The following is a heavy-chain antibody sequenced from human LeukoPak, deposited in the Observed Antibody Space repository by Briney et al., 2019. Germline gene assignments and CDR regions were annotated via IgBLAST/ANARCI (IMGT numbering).Heavy chain of an antibody. D-gene: IGHD2-2*01. Sequence: KPGGSLRLSCAASGFTFSSYSMNWVRQAPGKGLEWVSSISSSSSYIYYADSVKGRFTISRDNAKNSLYLQMNSLRAEDTAVYYCARELYCSSTSCYLGAFDIWGQGTMVTVSS. CDR3: ARELYCSSTSCYLGAFDI. CDR1: GFTFSSYS. J-gene: IGHJ3*02. CDR2: ISSSSSYI. V-gene: IGHV3-21*01.